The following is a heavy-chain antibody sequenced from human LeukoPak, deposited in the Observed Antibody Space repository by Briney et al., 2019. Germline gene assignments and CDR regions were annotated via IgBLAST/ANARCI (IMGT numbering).Heavy chain of an antibody. CDR2: IYTSGST. CDR3: AREKKESLRLKYYFDY. V-gene: IGHV4-4*07. D-gene: IGHD5/OR15-5a*01. Sequence: PSETLSLTCTVSGGSISRYYWSWIRQPAGKGLEWIGRIYTSGSTNYNPSLKSRVTMSVDTSKNQFSLKLSSVTAADTAVYYCAREKKESLRLKYYFDYWGQGTLVTVSS. J-gene: IGHJ4*02. CDR1: GGSISRYY.